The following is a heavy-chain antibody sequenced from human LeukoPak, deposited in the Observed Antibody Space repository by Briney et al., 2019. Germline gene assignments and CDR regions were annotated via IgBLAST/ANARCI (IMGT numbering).Heavy chain of an antibody. CDR3: ARDTGVWFGEDNWFDP. D-gene: IGHD3-10*01. CDR1: GFTFSTHG. V-gene: IGHV3-21*01. Sequence: GGSLRLSCAGSGFTFSTHGMNWVRQAPGKGLEWVSSISSSSSYIYYADSVKGRFTISRDNAKNSLYLQMNSLRAEDTAVYYCARDTGVWFGEDNWFDPWGQGTLVTVSS. CDR2: ISSSSSYI. J-gene: IGHJ5*02.